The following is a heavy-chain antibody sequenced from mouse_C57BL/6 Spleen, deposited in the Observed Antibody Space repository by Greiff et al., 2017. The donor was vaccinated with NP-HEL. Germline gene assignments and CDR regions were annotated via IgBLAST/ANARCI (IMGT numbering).Heavy chain of an antibody. CDR2: INPNNGGT. D-gene: IGHD1-1*01. V-gene: IGHV1-26*01. J-gene: IGHJ2*01. CDR3: ARGPTVFDY. CDR1: GYTFTDYY. Sequence: EVQLQQSGPELVKPGASVKISCKASGYTFTDYYMNWVKQSHGKSLEWIGDINPNNGGTSYNQKFKGKGTLTVDKSSSTAYMELRSLTSEDSAVYYCARGPTVFDYWGQGTTLTVSS.